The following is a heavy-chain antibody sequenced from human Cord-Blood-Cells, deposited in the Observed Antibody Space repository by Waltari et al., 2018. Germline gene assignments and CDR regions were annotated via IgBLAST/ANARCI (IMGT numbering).Heavy chain of an antibody. CDR2: IWYDGSNK. V-gene: IGHV3-33*01. D-gene: IGHD2-15*01. CDR3: AREGRIGVAATPAYFDY. Sequence: QVQLVESGGGVVQPGRSLRLSCAASGFTFSSYGMHWVPQAPGQGLEWVAVIWYDGSNKYYADSVKGRFTISRDNSKNTLYLQMNSLRAEDTAVYYCAREGRIGVAATPAYFDYWGQGTLVTVSS. CDR1: GFTFSSYG. J-gene: IGHJ4*02.